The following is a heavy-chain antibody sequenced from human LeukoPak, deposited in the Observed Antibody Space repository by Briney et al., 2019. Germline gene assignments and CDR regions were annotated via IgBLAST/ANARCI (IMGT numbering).Heavy chain of an antibody. CDR2: ISSSSSYI. J-gene: IGHJ4*02. V-gene: IGHV3-21*01. CDR1: GFTFSSYS. D-gene: IGHD6-6*01. Sequence: GGSLRLSCAASGFTFSSYSMNWVRQAPGKGLEWVSSISSSSSYIYYADSVKGRFTISRDNAKNSLYLQMNSLRAEDTAVYYCAREGAEYSGSFFPVDYWGQGTLVTVSS. CDR3: AREGAEYSGSFFPVDY.